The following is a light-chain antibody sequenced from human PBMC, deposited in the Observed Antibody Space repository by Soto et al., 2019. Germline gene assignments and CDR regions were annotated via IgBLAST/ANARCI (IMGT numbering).Light chain of an antibody. V-gene: IGKV3-15*01. J-gene: IGKJ1*01. CDR2: GAS. CDR1: QSVPSR. CDR3: QQYNSWPPIT. Sequence: IVMTKFPATLSVSPGEDVTLSCMASQSVPSRIAWYQQKPGQAPSLLIYGASTRATGVPDRFSGTGSGTEFTLTISSLKSEDYAVYYRQQYNSWPPITFGQGTKVDIK.